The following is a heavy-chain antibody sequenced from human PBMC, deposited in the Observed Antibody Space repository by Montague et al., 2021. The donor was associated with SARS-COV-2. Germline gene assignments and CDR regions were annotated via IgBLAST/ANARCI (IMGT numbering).Heavy chain of an antibody. CDR3: ARQGGPAGKHWFDP. J-gene: IGHJ5*02. V-gene: IGHV4-39*01. Sequence: SETLPLTCTVSGGSVSGTSYYWAWIRQPPGKGLEWIVNIHHSGTTFYNLSLKSRVTISVDTSKNEVSLKLNSVTAADTAVYYCARQGGPAGKHWFDPWGQGTLVTVSS. D-gene: IGHD2-2*01. CDR1: GGSVSGTSYY. CDR2: IHHSGTT.